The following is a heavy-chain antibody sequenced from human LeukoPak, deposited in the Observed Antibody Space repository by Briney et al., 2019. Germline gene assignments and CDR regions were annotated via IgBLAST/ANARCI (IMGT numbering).Heavy chain of an antibody. CDR3: GKEGGA. D-gene: IGHD3-16*01. J-gene: IGHJ5*02. CDR1: GFRFSDYT. Sequence: GGPLRLSCAASGFRFSDYTMTWVRQAPGKGPEWVSAIGGRGGSTYYADFLGGRFTISRDNSKDMLYLQMNSLKVEDTATYYCGKEGGAWGQGTKVTVSS. V-gene: IGHV3-23*01. CDR2: IGGRGGST.